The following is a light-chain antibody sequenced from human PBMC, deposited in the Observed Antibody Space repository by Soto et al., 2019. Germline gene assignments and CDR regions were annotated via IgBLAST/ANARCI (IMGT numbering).Light chain of an antibody. V-gene: IGKV3-15*01. J-gene: IGKJ1*01. CDR1: QSVSNN. CDR3: QQYNNWWT. CDR2: GAS. Sequence: EIVMTQSPATLSVSPGERATLSCRASQSVSNNLAWYQQKPGQAPRLLISGASTRATGIPDRFSGSGSGTEFTLTISSLQFEDFAVYYCQQYNNWWTFGQGTKVEIK.